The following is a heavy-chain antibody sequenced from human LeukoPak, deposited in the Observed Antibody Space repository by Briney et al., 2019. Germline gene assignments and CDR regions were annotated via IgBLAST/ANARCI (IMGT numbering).Heavy chain of an antibody. CDR3: ATSSGWYGAFDY. CDR1: GYTLTELS. V-gene: IGHV1-24*01. CDR2: FDPEDGET. D-gene: IGHD6-19*01. Sequence: VASVKVSCKVSGYTLTELSMHWVRQAPGKGLEWMGGFDPEDGETIYAQKFQGRVTMTEDTSTDTAYMELSSLRSEDTAVYYCATSSGWYGAFDYWGQGTLVTVPS. J-gene: IGHJ4*02.